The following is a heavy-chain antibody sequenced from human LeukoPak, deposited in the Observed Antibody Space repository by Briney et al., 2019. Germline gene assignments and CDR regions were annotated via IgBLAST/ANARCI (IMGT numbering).Heavy chain of an antibody. J-gene: IGHJ4*02. CDR3: ATIILWPPEGFDY. D-gene: IGHD2-21*01. CDR2: IYPGDPDT. CDR1: GYSFTSYW. Sequence: GESLQISCKGSGYSFTSYWIGWVRQMPGKGLEWMGIIYPGDPDTRYSPSFQGQVTISADKSISTAYLQWSSLKASDTAMYYCATIILWPPEGFDYWGQGTLVTVSS. V-gene: IGHV5-51*01.